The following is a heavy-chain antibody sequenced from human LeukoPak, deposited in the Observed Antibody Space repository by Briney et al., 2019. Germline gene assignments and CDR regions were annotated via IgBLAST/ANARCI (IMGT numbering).Heavy chain of an antibody. CDR2: IYHSGST. CDR3: ARHRGYYDSSGDGYYFDY. CDR1: GGSISSSNW. Sequence: PSETLSLTCAVSGGSISSSNWWSWVRQPPGKGLEWIGKIYHSGSTYYTPSLKSRVTMSVDKSKNQFSLKLSSVTAADTAMYYCARHRGYYDSSGDGYYFDYWGQGTLVTVSS. J-gene: IGHJ4*02. D-gene: IGHD3-22*01. V-gene: IGHV4-4*02.